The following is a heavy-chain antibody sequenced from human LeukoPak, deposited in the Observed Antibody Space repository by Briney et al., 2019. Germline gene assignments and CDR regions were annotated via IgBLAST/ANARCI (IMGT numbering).Heavy chain of an antibody. CDR2: ISSSSSYI. CDR3: ARDQIRLVPYFDY. J-gene: IGHJ4*02. D-gene: IGHD6-19*01. CDR1: GGSISSSS. Sequence: ETLSLTCTVSGGSISSSSYYWGWIRQAPGKGLEWVSSISSSSSYIYYADSVKGRFTISRDNAKNSLYLQMNSLRAEDTAVYYCARDQIRLVPYFDYWGQGTLVTVSS. V-gene: IGHV3-21*01.